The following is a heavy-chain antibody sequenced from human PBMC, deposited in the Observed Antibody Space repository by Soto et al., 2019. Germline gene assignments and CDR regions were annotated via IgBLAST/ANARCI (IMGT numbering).Heavy chain of an antibody. D-gene: IGHD2-15*01. V-gene: IGHV1-18*01. CDR1: DYIFLAYG. J-gene: IGHJ2*01. CDR2: ISPKFGRT. Sequence: QVQLVQSGPEVKKAGASVKVSCTAPTDYIFLAYGFDWVRQAPGQGLEWMGWISPKFGRTNYARTLQDRFTMTTDVSTNSVPMELRDLRSDDTAVYYCSRDDCNGGSCDGGHYLDLWGRGTPISVSS. CDR3: SRDDCNGGSCDGGHYLDL.